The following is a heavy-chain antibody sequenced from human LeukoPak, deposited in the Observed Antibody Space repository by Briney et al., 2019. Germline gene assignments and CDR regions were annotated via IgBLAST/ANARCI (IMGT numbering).Heavy chain of an antibody. D-gene: IGHD1-7*01. V-gene: IGHV1-18*01. CDR1: GGTFSSYA. CDR2: ISAYNGNR. CDR3: ARDVRYNWNCPPPGEY. J-gene: IGHJ4*02. Sequence: GASVKVSCKASGGTFSSYAISWVRQAPGQGLEWMGWISAYNGNRNYAQKFQGRVTMTTDTSTSTAYMELRSLRSDDTAIYYCARDVRYNWNCPPPGEYWGQGTLVTVSS.